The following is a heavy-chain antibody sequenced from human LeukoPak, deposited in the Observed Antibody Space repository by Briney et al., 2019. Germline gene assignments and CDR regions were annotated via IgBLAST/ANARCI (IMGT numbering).Heavy chain of an antibody. Sequence: SETLSLTCAVYGGSFSGYHWTWIRQSPGKGLEWMGDINPSGSTYYNPSLKSRLTISVDTSKNQFSLKLRSVTAADTAVYYCARGRHDITMIVVVMTSVSYYLDVWGKGTTVTVS. J-gene: IGHJ6*03. CDR3: ARGRHDITMIVVVMTSVSYYLDV. V-gene: IGHV4-34*01. CDR2: INPSGST. D-gene: IGHD3-22*01. CDR1: GGSFSGYH.